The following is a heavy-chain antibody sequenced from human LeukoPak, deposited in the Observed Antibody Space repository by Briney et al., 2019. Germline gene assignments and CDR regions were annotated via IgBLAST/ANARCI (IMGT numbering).Heavy chain of an antibody. D-gene: IGHD3-9*01. CDR2: FDPEDGET. CDR1: GYTLTELS. CDR3: ARDSYDILTGDLRYYYGMDV. Sequence: GASVKVSCKVSGYTLTELSMHWVRQAPGKGLEWMGGFDPEDGETIYAQKFQGRVTMTEDTSTDTAYMELSSLRSEDTAVYYCARDSYDILTGDLRYYYGMDVWGQGTTVTVSS. J-gene: IGHJ6*02. V-gene: IGHV1-24*01.